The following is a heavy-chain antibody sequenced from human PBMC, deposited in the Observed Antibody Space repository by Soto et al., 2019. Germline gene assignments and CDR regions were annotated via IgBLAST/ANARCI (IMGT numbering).Heavy chain of an antibody. Sequence: GESLKISCNASGYSFSNYWIGWVRQMPGKGLEWMAIINPGDSESRYSPSFHGQVTISADKSISTAYLQWNSLKASDTAVYYCASQNPKQWLVGDRFYWFYPWGQGTLVTVSS. D-gene: IGHD6-19*01. J-gene: IGHJ5*02. V-gene: IGHV5-51*01. CDR3: ASQNPKQWLVGDRFYWFYP. CDR1: GYSFSNYW. CDR2: INPGDSES.